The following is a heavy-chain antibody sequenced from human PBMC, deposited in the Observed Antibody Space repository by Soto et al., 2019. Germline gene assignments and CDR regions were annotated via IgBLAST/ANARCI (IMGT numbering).Heavy chain of an antibody. V-gene: IGHV1-69*13. CDR1: GGTFSSYT. CDR3: AREGTTARWPALYYYYGLDV. Sequence: ASVKVSCKASGGTFSSYTFSWVXQVPGQGLQWMGGIIAISGKADYAQKFQGRVTITADESTSTVYMELSSLRAEDTAVYYCAREGTTARWPALYYYYGLDVWGQGTTVTVSS. D-gene: IGHD1-1*01. J-gene: IGHJ6*02. CDR2: IIAISGKA.